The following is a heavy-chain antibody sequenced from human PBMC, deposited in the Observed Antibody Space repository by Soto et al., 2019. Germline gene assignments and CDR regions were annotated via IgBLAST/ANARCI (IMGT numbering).Heavy chain of an antibody. V-gene: IGHV5-10-1*01. CDR3: ARTYCYDSSGFPFDY. J-gene: IGHJ4*02. D-gene: IGHD3-22*01. CDR2: IDPSDSYT. CDR1: GYSFTSYW. Sequence: PGESLKISCKGSGYSFTSYWISWVRQMPGKGLEWMGRIDPSDSYTNYSPSFQGHVTISADRSISTAYLQWSSLKASDTAMYYCARTYCYDSSGFPFDYWGQGTLVTVSS.